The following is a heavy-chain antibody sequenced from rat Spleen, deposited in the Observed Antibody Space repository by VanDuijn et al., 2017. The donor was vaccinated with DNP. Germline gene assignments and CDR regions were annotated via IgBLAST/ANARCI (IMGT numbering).Heavy chain of an antibody. CDR2: LWYDGDT. Sequence: QVQLKESGPGLMQPSETLSLTCTVSGFPLTTYSVTWVRPPSGKGPEWMGRLWYDGDTAYNSALKSRLSISRDTSKNQVFLEMHSLQIDDTGTYYCARDGPTGAMIAWGQGISVTVSS. D-gene: IGHD1-12*01. CDR1: GFPLTTYS. J-gene: IGHJ4*01. V-gene: IGHV2-34*01. CDR3: ARDGPTGAMIA.